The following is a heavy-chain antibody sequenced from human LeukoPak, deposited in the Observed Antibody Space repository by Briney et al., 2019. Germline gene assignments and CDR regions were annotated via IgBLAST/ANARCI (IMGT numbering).Heavy chain of an antibody. J-gene: IGHJ4*02. CDR1: GGSISSYY. V-gene: IGHV4-59*08. Sequence: PSETLSLTCTVSGGSISSYYWSWIRQPPGKGLEWIGYIYYSGSTNYNPSLKSRVTISVDTSKNQFSLKLSSVTAADTAVYYCARCWPFISYSGSLTGNYWGQGTLVTVSS. D-gene: IGHD1-26*01. CDR2: IYYSGST. CDR3: ARCWPFISYSGSLTGNY.